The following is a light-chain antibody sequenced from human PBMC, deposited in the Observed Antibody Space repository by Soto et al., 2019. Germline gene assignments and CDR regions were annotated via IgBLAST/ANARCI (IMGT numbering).Light chain of an antibody. CDR2: DVS. J-gene: IGLJ2*01. CDR3: SSSTSSSTLV. V-gene: IGLV2-14*01. Sequence: QSALTQPASVSGSPGQSITISCTGTSSDVGGYNYVSWYQQHPGKAPKLMIYDVSNRPSGVSNRFSGSKSGNTASLTISGIKAEDEADYYCSSSTSSSTLVFGGGTKLTVL. CDR1: SSDVGGYNY.